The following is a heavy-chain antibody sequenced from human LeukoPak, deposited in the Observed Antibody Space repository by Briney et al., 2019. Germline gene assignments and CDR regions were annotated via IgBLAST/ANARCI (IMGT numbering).Heavy chain of an antibody. CDR2: IYTSGST. Sequence: SETLSLTCTVSGGSISSYYWSWIRQPAGKGLEWIGRIYTSGSTNYNPSLKSRVTMSVDTSKNQFSLKLSSVTAADTAVYYCAREYSSGWYGRVDPWGQGTLVTVSS. V-gene: IGHV4-4*07. CDR1: GGSISSYY. D-gene: IGHD6-19*01. J-gene: IGHJ5*02. CDR3: AREYSSGWYGRVDP.